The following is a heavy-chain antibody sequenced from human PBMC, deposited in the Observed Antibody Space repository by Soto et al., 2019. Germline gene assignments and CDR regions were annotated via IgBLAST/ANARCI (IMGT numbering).Heavy chain of an antibody. Sequence: ASVKVSCKASGYTFTSYGISWVRQAPGQGLEWMGWISAYNGNTNYAQKLQGRVTMTTDTSTSTAYMELRSLRSDDPAVYYCASGPYDFWSGYYTNEHGLRPFDYWGQGTLVTVSS. CDR2: ISAYNGNT. J-gene: IGHJ4*02. V-gene: IGHV1-18*01. CDR1: GYTFTSYG. D-gene: IGHD3-3*01. CDR3: ASGPYDFWSGYYTNEHGLRPFDY.